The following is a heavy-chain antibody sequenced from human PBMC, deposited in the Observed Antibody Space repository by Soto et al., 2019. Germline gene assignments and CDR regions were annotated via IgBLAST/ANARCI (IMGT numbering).Heavy chain of an antibody. V-gene: IGHV1-69*04. CDR3: ARDPGIYCSSTSCYGSGLGPTFDP. CDR2: IIPILGIA. Sequence: SVKVSCKASGGTFSSYTISWVRQAPGQGLEWMGRIIPILGIANYAQKFQGRVTITADKSTSTAYMELSSLRSEDTAVYYCARDPGIYCSSTSCYGSGLGPTFDPWG. D-gene: IGHD2-2*01. J-gene: IGHJ5*02. CDR1: GGTFSSYT.